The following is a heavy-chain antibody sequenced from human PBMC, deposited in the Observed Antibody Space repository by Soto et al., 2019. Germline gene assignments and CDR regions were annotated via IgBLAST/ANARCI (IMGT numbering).Heavy chain of an antibody. V-gene: IGHV3-21*01. CDR1: GFTFSSYS. CDR3: ARKANSGYDWGDDAFDI. D-gene: IGHD5-12*01. Sequence: GGSLRLSCAASGFTFSSYSMNWVRQAPGKGLEWVSSISSSSYIYYADSVKGRFTISRDNAKNSLYLQMNSLRAEDTAVYYCARKANSGYDWGDDAFDIWGQGTMVTVSS. CDR2: ISSSSYI. J-gene: IGHJ3*02.